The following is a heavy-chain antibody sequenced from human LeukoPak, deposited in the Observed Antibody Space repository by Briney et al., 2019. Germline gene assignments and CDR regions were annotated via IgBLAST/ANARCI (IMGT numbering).Heavy chain of an antibody. V-gene: IGHV1-69*13. CDR1: GGTFSSYA. CDR3: ARESAAGNYYYGMDV. J-gene: IGHJ6*02. Sequence: SVTVSCKASGGTFSSYAISWVRQAPGQGLEWMGGIIPIFGTANYAQKFQGRVTITAEESTSTAYMELSSLRSEDTAVYYCARESAAGNYYYGMDVWGQGTTVTVSS. D-gene: IGHD2-15*01. CDR2: IIPIFGTA.